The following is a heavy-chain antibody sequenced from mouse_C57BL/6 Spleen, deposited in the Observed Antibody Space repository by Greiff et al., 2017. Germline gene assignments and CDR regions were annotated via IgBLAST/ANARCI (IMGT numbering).Heavy chain of an antibody. Sequence: QVQLQQPGAELVKPGASVKVSCKASGYTFTSYWMHWVKQGPGQGLEWIGRIHPSDSDTNYNQKFKGKATLTVDKSSSTAYMQLSSLTSKDSAVYYCASYYDYDNYAMDDWGQGTSVTVSS. CDR2: IHPSDSDT. V-gene: IGHV1-74*01. CDR1: GYTFTSYW. J-gene: IGHJ4*01. CDR3: ASYYDYDNYAMDD. D-gene: IGHD2-4*01.